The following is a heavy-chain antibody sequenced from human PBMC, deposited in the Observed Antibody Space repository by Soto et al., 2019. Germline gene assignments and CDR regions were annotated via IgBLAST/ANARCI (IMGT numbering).Heavy chain of an antibody. CDR2: INHSGST. V-gene: IGHV4-34*01. CDR3: AGREFASSSFHDYYYAVDV. Sequence: SAPLSLTRAVYCGAFSDYCWTWIRQPPGKGLEWMGGINHSGSTNFNPSLKSRVAISADTSRNQLSLRVTSVTAADTAVYYCAGREFASSSFHDYYYAVDVGGQGTTVNVSS. CDR1: CGAFSDYC. J-gene: IGHJ6*02. D-gene: IGHD6-6*01.